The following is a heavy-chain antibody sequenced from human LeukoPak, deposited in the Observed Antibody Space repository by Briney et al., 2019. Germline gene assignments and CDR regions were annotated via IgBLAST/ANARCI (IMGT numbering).Heavy chain of an antibody. CDR1: GGSVSSTTYF. Sequence: TSETLSLTCTVSGGSVSSTTYFWSWIRQPPGKGLEWISSINYSGSTYYNPSLKSRVTISVDTSENQFSLKLSSVTAADTAVYYCARYVVYGSGKYYFDYWGQGTLVTVSS. CDR2: INYSGST. CDR3: ARYVVYGSGKYYFDY. V-gene: IGHV4-39*01. D-gene: IGHD3-10*01. J-gene: IGHJ4*02.